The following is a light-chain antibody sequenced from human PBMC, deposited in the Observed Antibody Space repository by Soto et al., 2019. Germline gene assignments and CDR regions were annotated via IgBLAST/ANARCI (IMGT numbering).Light chain of an antibody. CDR3: QQYNNWPPTT. Sequence: EIVMTQSPATLSVSPGERATLSCRASQSVSTNLAWYQQNPGQAPRLLIYLASTRAPGIPARFSGSGSETELTLTISSLQSEDFAVYYCQQYNNWPPTTFGQGTRLEIK. V-gene: IGKV3-15*01. CDR1: QSVSTN. J-gene: IGKJ5*01. CDR2: LAS.